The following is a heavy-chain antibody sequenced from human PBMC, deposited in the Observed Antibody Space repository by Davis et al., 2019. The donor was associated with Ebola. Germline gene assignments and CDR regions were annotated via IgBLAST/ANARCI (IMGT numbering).Heavy chain of an antibody. J-gene: IGHJ3*02. Sequence: ASVKVSCKASGYTFTSYYMHWVRQAPGQGLEWMGIINPSGGSTSYAQKFQGRVTMTRDTSTSTAYMELSRLRSDDTAVYYCARGGAMANDAFDIWGQGTMVTVSS. D-gene: IGHD1-26*01. V-gene: IGHV1-46*01. CDR2: INPSGGST. CDR3: ARGGAMANDAFDI. CDR1: GYTFTSYY.